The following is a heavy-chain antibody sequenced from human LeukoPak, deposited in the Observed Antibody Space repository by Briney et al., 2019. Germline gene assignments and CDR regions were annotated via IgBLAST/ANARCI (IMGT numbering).Heavy chain of an antibody. Sequence: GPLRLSCAASGFTFSSYAMSWVRQAPGKGLEWVSAISGSGGSTYYADSVKGRFTISRDNSKNTLYLQMNSLRAEDTAVYYCAKRTSDSSSWYNYYYYGMDVWGQGTTVTVSS. CDR2: ISGSGGST. CDR1: GFTFSSYA. J-gene: IGHJ6*02. CDR3: AKRTSDSSSWYNYYYYGMDV. D-gene: IGHD6-13*01. V-gene: IGHV3-23*01.